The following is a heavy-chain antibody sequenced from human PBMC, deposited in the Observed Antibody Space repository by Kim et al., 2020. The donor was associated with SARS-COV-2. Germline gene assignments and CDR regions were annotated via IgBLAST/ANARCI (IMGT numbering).Heavy chain of an antibody. D-gene: IGHD4-17*01. CDR2: IKPSGGST. J-gene: IGHJ4*02. V-gene: IGHV1-46*04. CDR1: GYTFTNYY. CDR3: ARDPNTVTTSFDY. Sequence: ASVKVSCKASGYTFTNYYIHWVRQAPGQGLEWVGLIKPSGGSTIYAQKVQGRVTMTRDTSTSTVYMELSSLRSEDTAVYYCARDPNTVTTSFDYWGQGILVPVSS.